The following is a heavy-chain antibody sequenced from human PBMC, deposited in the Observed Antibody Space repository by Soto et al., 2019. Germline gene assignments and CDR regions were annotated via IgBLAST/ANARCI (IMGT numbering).Heavy chain of an antibody. CDR3: ARRGERHFDWLGSTAPAEYFQH. J-gene: IGHJ1*01. V-gene: IGHV1-3*01. D-gene: IGHD3-9*01. Sequence: QVQLVQSGAEVKKPGASVKVSCKASGYTFTSYAMHWVRQAPGQRLEWMGWINAGNGNTKYSQKFQGRVTITRDTSASTAYMELSSLRSEDTAVYYCARRGERHFDWLGSTAPAEYFQHWGQGTLVTVSS. CDR2: INAGNGNT. CDR1: GYTFTSYA.